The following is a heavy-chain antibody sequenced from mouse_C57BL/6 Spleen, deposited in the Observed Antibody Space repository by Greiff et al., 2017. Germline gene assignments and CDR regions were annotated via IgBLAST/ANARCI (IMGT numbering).Heavy chain of an antibody. V-gene: IGHV5-4*01. CDR1: GFTFSSYA. CDR2: ISDGGSYT. J-gene: IGHJ2*01. Sequence: EVQVVESGGGLVKPGGSLKLSCAASGFTFSSYAMSWVRQTPEKRLEWVATISDGGSYTYYPDNVKGRFTISRDNAKNNLYLQMSHLKSEDTAMYYCARVTFYFDYWGQGTTLTVSS. CDR3: ARVTFYFDY.